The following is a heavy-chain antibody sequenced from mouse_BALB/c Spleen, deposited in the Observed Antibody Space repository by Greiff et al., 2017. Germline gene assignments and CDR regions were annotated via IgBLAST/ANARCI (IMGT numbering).Heavy chain of an antibody. D-gene: IGHD1-1*01. J-gene: IGHJ2*01. CDR2: IYPYNGGT. CDR1: GYTFTDYN. Sequence: EVQLQQSGPELVKPGASVKISCKASGYTFTDYNMHWVKQSHGKSLEWIGYIYPYNGGTGYNQKFKSKATLTVDNSSSTAYMELRSLTSEDSAVYYCASYYYGSSYPLFDYWGQGTTLTVSS. V-gene: IGHV1S29*02. CDR3: ASYYYGSSYPLFDY.